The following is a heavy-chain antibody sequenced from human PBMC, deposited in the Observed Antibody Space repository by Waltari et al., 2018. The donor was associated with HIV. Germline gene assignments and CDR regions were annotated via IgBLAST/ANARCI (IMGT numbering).Heavy chain of an antibody. J-gene: IGHJ4*02. D-gene: IGHD3-10*01. Sequence: QENLVDSGGGVVQPGGSLRLSGAGSVSPVSIHGMHWVRQSPGKGLEWVATISYNGKRTDYVDSVKGRFTISRDNSKHTVFLQMSSLRAEDTSVYYCAKDLAGSSLWGQGALVTVSS. V-gene: IGHV3-30*18. CDR1: VSPVSIHG. CDR2: ISYNGKRT. CDR3: AKDLAGSSL.